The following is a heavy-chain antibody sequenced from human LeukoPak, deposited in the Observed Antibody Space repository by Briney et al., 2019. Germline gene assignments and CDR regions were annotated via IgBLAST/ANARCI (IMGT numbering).Heavy chain of an antibody. V-gene: IGHV3-48*03. CDR3: ARGFGY. CDR2: ITSGSTI. CDR1: GFSFSGYE. J-gene: IGHJ4*02. Sequence: PGGSLRLSCAASGFSFSGYEVNWVRQAPGKGLEWVSHITSGSTIHYADSVKGRFTISRDNANNSLYLQMNSLRAEDTAVYYCARGFGYWGQGTLVTVSS.